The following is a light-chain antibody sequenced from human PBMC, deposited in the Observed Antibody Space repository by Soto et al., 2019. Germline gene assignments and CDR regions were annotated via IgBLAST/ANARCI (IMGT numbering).Light chain of an antibody. V-gene: IGLV2-14*03. Sequence: QSVLTQPASVSGSPGQSIAISCTGSSSDVGGYNFVSWYQQHSGKAPKIMISDVSNRPPGVSDRFSGSKSGNTASLTFSGFQAEDEADYFCSSYTSSSTYVFGTGTKVTVL. CDR1: SSDVGGYNF. J-gene: IGLJ1*01. CDR3: SSYTSSSTYV. CDR2: DVS.